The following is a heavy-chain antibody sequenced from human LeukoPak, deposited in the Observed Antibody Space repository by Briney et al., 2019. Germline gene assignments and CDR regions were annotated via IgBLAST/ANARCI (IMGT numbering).Heavy chain of an antibody. CDR2: IIPIFGTA. CDR1: GGTFNSFA. Sequence: SVKVSCKASGGTFNSFAISWVRQAPGQGLEWMGGIIPIFGTANYAQKFQGRVTITAEESTSTAYMELSSLRSEDTAVYYCARDLGYCTNGVCHTRFDYWGQGTLVAVSS. CDR3: ARDLGYCTNGVCHTRFDY. J-gene: IGHJ4*02. V-gene: IGHV1-69*13. D-gene: IGHD2-8*01.